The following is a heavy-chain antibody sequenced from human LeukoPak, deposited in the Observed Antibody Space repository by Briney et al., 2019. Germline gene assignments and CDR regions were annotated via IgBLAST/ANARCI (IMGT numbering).Heavy chain of an antibody. J-gene: IGHJ4*02. Sequence: SETLSLTCTVSGYSISSGYYWGWIRQPPGKGLEWIGSIYHSGSTYYNPSLKSRVTISVDTSKNQFSLKLSSVTATDTAVYYCARVETEGSSWYGVHYFDYWGQGTQVTVSS. D-gene: IGHD6-13*01. CDR2: IYHSGST. CDR1: GYSISSGYY. V-gene: IGHV4-38-2*02. CDR3: ARVETEGSSWYGVHYFDY.